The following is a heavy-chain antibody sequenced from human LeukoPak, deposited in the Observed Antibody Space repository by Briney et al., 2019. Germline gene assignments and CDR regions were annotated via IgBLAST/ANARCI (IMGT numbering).Heavy chain of an antibody. D-gene: IGHD4-17*01. CDR1: VFTFSSYW. V-gene: IGHV3-74*01. J-gene: IGHJ4*02. Sequence: PGGSLRLSCAASVFTFSSYWMHWVRQAPGKGLVWVSHINNDGSSTSYADSVKGRFTISRDNAKNTLYLQMNSLRTEDTAVYYCAFYGIARPYWGQGTLVTVSS. CDR2: INNDGSST. CDR3: AFYGIARPY.